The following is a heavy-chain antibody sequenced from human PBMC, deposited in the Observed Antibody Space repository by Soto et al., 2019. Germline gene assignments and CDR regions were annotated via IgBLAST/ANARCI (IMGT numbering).Heavy chain of an antibody. CDR1: GYTFTSYA. Sequence: VQLVQSGAEVKKPGASVKVACKTSGYTFTSYAISWVRQAPGQGLEWMGWISAYNGNTHYAQKLQGRVTMTTDTCTSTAYMELRSLSADDTAVYYCARNLAASGQFDYWCQGPLVTVSS. J-gene: IGHJ4*02. CDR3: ARNLAASGQFDY. V-gene: IGHV1-18*01. CDR2: ISAYNGNT. D-gene: IGHD6-13*01.